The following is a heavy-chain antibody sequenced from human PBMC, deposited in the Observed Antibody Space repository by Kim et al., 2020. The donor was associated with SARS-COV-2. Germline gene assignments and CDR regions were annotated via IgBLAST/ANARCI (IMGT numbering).Heavy chain of an antibody. CDR2: ISAYNGNT. D-gene: IGHD2-15*01. CDR3: ARGVHCSGGSCYGAFDI. V-gene: IGHV1-18*01. CDR1: GYTFTSYG. Sequence: ASVKVSCKASGYTFTSYGISWVRQAPGQGLEWMGWISAYNGNTNYAQKLQGRVTMTTDTSTSTAYMELRSLRSDDTAVYYCARGVHCSGGSCYGAFDIWGQGTMVTVSS. J-gene: IGHJ3*02.